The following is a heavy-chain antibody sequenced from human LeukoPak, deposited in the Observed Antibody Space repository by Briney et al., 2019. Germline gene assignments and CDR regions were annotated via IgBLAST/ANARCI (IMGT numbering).Heavy chain of an antibody. D-gene: IGHD6-13*01. CDR3: ARLWQQLVCADY. V-gene: IGHV4-59*12. Sequence: SETLSLTCTVSGGSISSYYWSWIRQPPGKGLEWIGYIYYSGSTNYNPSLKSRVTISVDTSKNQFSLKLSSVTAADTAVYYCARLWQQLVCADYWGQGTLVTVSS. CDR1: GGSISSYY. CDR2: IYYSGST. J-gene: IGHJ4*02.